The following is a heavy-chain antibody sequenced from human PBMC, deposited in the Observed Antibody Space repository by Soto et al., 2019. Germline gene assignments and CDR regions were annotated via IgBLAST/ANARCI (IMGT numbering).Heavy chain of an antibody. V-gene: IGHV3-11*01. CDR2: ISSISSTI. CDR1: GCVYSDHY. Sequence: PGGSLGVTCADSGCVYSDHYMTRMRQAPGKGLEWISYISSISSTISYTASVKGRFTTSRDNAKNSLYLQMNNLRPDDTAVYYCARARGTSKTDFDYWGHGILVTVSS. J-gene: IGHJ4*01. D-gene: IGHD2-2*01. CDR3: ARARGTSKTDFDY.